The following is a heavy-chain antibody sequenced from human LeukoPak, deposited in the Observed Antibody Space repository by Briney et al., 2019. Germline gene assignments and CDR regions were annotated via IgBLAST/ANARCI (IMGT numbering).Heavy chain of an antibody. D-gene: IGHD1-26*01. V-gene: IGHV3-13*01. CDR1: GFTVSSYA. CDR2: LGIAGDT. J-gene: IGHJ4*02. CDR3: ARQMQSHGNFDS. Sequence: GGSLRLSCAASGFTVSSYAMHWVRQPIGKGLEWVSALGIAGDTFYPGSVKGRFTISRENARNSLYLQMNSLRAEDTAMYYCARQMQSHGNFDSWGQGTLVTVSS.